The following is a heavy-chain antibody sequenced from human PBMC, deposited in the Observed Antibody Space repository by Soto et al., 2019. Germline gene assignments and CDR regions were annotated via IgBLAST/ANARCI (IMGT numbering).Heavy chain of an antibody. J-gene: IGHJ4*02. CDR2: NYPSDYDT. V-gene: IGHV5-51*01. Sequence: PGESLKVSWKGSGYTFTNNWNAGVRQMPGKGLERVGINYPSDYDTRYSPSFEGQVTISVYKSISTAYLQWSSLKASDTATYYCTRGSGYHNFWGQGTLVTVSS. CDR3: TRGSGYHNF. CDR1: GYTFTNNW. D-gene: IGHD5-12*01.